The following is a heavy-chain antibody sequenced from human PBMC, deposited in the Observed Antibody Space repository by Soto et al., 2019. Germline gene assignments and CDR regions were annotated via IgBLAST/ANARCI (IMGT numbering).Heavy chain of an antibody. D-gene: IGHD2-2*02. CDR1: GYSFTSYW. CDR2: IYAGDSDT. V-gene: IGHV5-51*01. CDR3: ARQVCSSTRCYNPYYYYGMDV. J-gene: IGHJ6*02. Sequence: ESLKVSRKGSGYSFTSYWIGLVLRMPGKGLEWMGIIYAGDSDTRYSPSFQGQVTISADKSISTAYLQWSSLKASDTAMYYCARQVCSSTRCYNPYYYYGMDVRGQATTVTVSS.